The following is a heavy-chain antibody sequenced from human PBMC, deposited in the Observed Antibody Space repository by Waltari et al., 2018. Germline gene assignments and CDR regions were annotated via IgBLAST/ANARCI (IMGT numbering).Heavy chain of an antibody. CDR3: ARIPIDAFDI. V-gene: IGHV4-59*01. CDR2: SYYSGST. CDR1: AFTFSSYG. Sequence: QVHLVESGGGVVQPGGSLRLSCAASAFTFSSYGMHWVRQAPGKGMEWIGYSYYSGSTNYNPSLKSRVTISVDTSKHQFSLKLSSVTAADTAVYYCARIPIDAFDIWGQGTMVTVSS. J-gene: IGHJ3*02.